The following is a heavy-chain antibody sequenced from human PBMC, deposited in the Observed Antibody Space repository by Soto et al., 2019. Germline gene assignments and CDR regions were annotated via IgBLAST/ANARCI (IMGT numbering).Heavy chain of an antibody. CDR2: IYPGDSDT. CDR3: ARLPFSGTRWYYYCGMDV. D-gene: IGHD2-2*01. Sequence: GESLKISCKGSGYSFTSYWIGWVRQMPGKGLEWMGIIYPGDSDTRYSPSFQGQVTISADKSISTAYLQWSSLEASDTAMYYCARLPFSGTRWYYYCGMDVWGQRTTGTVSS. CDR1: GYSFTSYW. J-gene: IGHJ6*02. V-gene: IGHV5-51*01.